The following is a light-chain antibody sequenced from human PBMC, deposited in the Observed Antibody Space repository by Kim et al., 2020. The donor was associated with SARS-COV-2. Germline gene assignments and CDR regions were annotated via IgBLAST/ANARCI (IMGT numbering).Light chain of an antibody. CDR2: TAS. Sequence: DVQLTQSPSSLSLSVGERVTISCRASRSVSTHLNWYQQKPGKAPQLLIYTASNLQTGVPSRFSGSGSGTDFTLTISSLRPEDSATYYCQQSFNVPRTFSQGTKVDIK. J-gene: IGKJ1*01. V-gene: IGKV1-39*01. CDR3: QQSFNVPRT. CDR1: RSVSTH.